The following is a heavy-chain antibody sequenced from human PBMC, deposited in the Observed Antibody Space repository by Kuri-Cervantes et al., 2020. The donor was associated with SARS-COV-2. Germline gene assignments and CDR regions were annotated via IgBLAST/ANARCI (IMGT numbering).Heavy chain of an antibody. CDR3: ARGPYYYGSGSYWFGGYVQH. V-gene: IGHV3-74*01. D-gene: IGHD3-10*01. CDR1: GFTFSNYW. J-gene: IGHJ1*01. Sequence: GESLKISCAASGFTFSNYWMHWVRQGPGKGLVWVSRINSDGSSTSYADSVKGRFTISRDNAKNTLYLQMNSLRAEDAAVYYCARGPYYYGSGSYWFGGYVQHWGQGTLVTVSS. CDR2: INSDGSST.